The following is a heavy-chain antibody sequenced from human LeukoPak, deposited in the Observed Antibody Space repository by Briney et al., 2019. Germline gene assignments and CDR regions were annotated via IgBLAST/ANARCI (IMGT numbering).Heavy chain of an antibody. V-gene: IGHV4-59*08. D-gene: IGHD2/OR15-2a*01. J-gene: IGHJ4*02. CDR3: SGHHPRNTVDF. CDR2: ISDIGCI. Sequence: PSDTLSLTCTVSGGSISSYYWIWLRQPPGKGLEWIAYISDIGCIKYNTSLKSRVTISLGTSKNQFSLKLSSVTAADTAVYYCSGHHPRNTVDFGGQGTRVTVST. CDR1: GGSISSYY.